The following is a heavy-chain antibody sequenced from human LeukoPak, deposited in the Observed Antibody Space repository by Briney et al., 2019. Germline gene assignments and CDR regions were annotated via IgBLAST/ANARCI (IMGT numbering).Heavy chain of an antibody. V-gene: IGHV4-38-2*02. J-gene: IGHJ4*02. CDR1: GYSISSGYY. Sequence: SETLSLTCTVSGYSISSGYYWGWIRQPPGKGLEWIGSIYHSGSTYYNPSLKSRVTISVDTSKNQFSLKLSSVTAADTAVYYCARKNGYYFDYWSQGTLVTVSS. CDR2: IYHSGST. CDR3: ARKNGYYFDY. D-gene: IGHD2-8*01.